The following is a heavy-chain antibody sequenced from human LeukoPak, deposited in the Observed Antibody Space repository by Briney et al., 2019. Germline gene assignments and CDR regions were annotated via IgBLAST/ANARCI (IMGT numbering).Heavy chain of an antibody. Sequence: GESLKISCKGSGYSFTSYWIGWVHQMPGKGLEWMGIIYPGDSDTRYSPSFQGQVTISADKSISTAYLQWSSLKASDTAMYYCARHQGIMITFGGVAPDLWGQGTLVTVSS. CDR2: IYPGDSDT. CDR1: GYSFTSYW. J-gene: IGHJ1*01. CDR3: ARHQGIMITFGGVAPDL. D-gene: IGHD3-16*01. V-gene: IGHV5-51*07.